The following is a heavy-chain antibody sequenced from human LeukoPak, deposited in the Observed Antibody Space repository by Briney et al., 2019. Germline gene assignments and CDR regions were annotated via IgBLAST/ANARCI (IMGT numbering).Heavy chain of an antibody. D-gene: IGHD2-2*01. Sequence: GGSLRLSCAASGFTFNNYRMNWVRQAPGKGLEWVSSISSSSTYIYYADSVKGRFTVSRDNAKNSLYLQMNSLRAEDTAVYYCAKDGSPRRYCSSTSCSYYFDYWGQGTLVTVSS. CDR1: GFTFNNYR. V-gene: IGHV3-21*01. J-gene: IGHJ4*02. CDR2: ISSSSTYI. CDR3: AKDGSPRRYCSSTSCSYYFDY.